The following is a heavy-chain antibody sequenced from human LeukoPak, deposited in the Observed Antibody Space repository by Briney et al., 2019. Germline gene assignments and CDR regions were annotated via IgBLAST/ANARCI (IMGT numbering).Heavy chain of an antibody. J-gene: IGHJ4*02. CDR3: ARDLSANYDFDY. CDR2: INWNGGST. Sequence: PGGSLRLSCAASGFTFDDYGMSWVRQAPGKGLEWVSAINWNGGSTGYTDSVKGRFTISRDNAKNSLYLQMNSLRAEDTALYYCARDLSANYDFDYWGQGTLVTVSS. V-gene: IGHV3-20*04. CDR1: GFTFDDYG. D-gene: IGHD4/OR15-4a*01.